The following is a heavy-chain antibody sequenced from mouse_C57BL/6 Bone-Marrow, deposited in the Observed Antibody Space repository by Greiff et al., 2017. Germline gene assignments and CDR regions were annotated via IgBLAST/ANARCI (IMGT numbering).Heavy chain of an antibody. J-gene: IGHJ3*01. CDR2: IDPSDSYT. CDR3: ARGNLGFAN. Sequence: VQLQQPGAELVRPGTSVKLSCKASGYTFTSYWMHWVKQRPGQGLEWIGVIDPSDSYTNYNQKFKGKATLTVDTSSSTAYMQLSSLTSEDSAVYYCARGNLGFANWGQGTLVTVSA. CDR1: GYTFTSYW. V-gene: IGHV1-59*01.